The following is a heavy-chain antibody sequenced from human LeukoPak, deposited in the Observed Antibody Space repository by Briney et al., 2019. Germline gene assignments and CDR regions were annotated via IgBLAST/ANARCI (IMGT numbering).Heavy chain of an antibody. Sequence: SETLSLTCSVSGASMTTYYWSWIRQPAGEGLEYIGRIFASGSASYNIALKSRVTMAIDTSQHQFSLRLKSVTAADTALYISARGVRVNGVNPFYYFDLWGQGSLVTVSS. D-gene: IGHD2-8*01. CDR2: IFASGSA. V-gene: IGHV4-4*07. CDR3: ARGVRVNGVNPFYYFDL. CDR1: GASMTTYY. J-gene: IGHJ4*02.